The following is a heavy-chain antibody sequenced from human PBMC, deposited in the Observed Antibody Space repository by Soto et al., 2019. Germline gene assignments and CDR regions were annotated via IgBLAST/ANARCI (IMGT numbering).Heavy chain of an antibody. Sequence: SGKVSCKASGGTFSSYAISWVRQAPGQGLEWMGGIIPIFGTANYAQKFQGRVTITADESTSTAYMELSSLRSEDTAVYYCARSSCSSTSCYPEPGVADRHGYYYYGMYVWGQGTTVTVSS. J-gene: IGHJ6*02. CDR3: ARSSCSSTSCYPEPGVADRHGYYYYGMYV. CDR2: IIPIFGTA. D-gene: IGHD2-2*01. CDR1: GGTFSSYA. V-gene: IGHV1-69*13.